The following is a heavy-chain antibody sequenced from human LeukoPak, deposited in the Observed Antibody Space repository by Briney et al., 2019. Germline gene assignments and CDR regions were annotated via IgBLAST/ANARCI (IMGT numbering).Heavy chain of an antibody. V-gene: IGHV4-4*07. CDR1: GGSISSYY. J-gene: IGHJ4*02. CDR2: IYSSGST. D-gene: IGHD3-22*01. Sequence: SETLSLTCTVSGGSISSYYWSWIRQPAGKGLEWIGRIYSSGSTNYNPSLKSRVTISVDTSKNQFSLKLSSVTAADTAVYYCARLGWDSSGYYLDYWGQGTLVTVSS. CDR3: ARLGWDSSGYYLDY.